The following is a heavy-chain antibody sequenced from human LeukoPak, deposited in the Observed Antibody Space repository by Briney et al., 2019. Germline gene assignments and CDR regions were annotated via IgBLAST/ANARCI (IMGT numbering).Heavy chain of an antibody. V-gene: IGHV4-34*01. CDR1: GGSFSGYY. J-gene: IGHJ4*02. CDR2: INHCGST. CDR3: ARGRGYSGYERDF. Sequence: SETLSLTCAVYGGSFSGYYWSWIRQPPGEGLEWIGEINHCGSTNYNPSLKSRVTISVDTSKNQFSLKLSSVTAADTAVYYCARGRGYSGYERDFWGQGTLVTVSS. D-gene: IGHD5-12*01.